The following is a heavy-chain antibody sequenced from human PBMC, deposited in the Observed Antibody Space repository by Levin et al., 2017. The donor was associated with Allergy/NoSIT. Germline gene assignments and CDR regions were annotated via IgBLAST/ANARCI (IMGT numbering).Heavy chain of an antibody. V-gene: IGHV3-11*01. CDR3: ARRASPDSNGPWSFDH. CDR2: VSSSGISM. Sequence: LSLTCAASGFIFSDYYMNWIRQAPGKGLEWVSYVSSSGISMYYADSVKGRFTISRDNAKNSLYLQMNSLGSEDTAVYYWARRASPDSNGPWSFDHWGQGTLVTVYS. J-gene: IGHJ4*02. D-gene: IGHD4-11*01. CDR1: GFIFSDYY.